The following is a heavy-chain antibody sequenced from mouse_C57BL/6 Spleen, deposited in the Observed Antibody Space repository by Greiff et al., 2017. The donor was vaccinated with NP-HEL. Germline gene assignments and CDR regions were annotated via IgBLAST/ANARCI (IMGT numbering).Heavy chain of an antibody. CDR3: ARALVDWYFDV. D-gene: IGHD1-1*01. CDR1: GYTFTSYW. Sequence: QVQLQQPGAELVMPGASVKLSCKASGYTFTSYWMHWVKQRPGQGLEWIGEIDPSDSYTTYNQKFKGKSTLTVDKSSSTAYMQLSSLTSEDSAVYYCARALVDWYFDVWGTGTTVTVSS. J-gene: IGHJ1*03. V-gene: IGHV1-69*01. CDR2: IDPSDSYT.